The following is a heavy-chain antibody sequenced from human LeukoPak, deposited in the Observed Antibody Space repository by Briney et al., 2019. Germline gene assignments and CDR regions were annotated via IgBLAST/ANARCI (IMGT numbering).Heavy chain of an antibody. CDR2: TTLDGRNN. V-gene: IGHV3-30*04. CDR3: ARDFSDVDTVPPA. D-gene: IGHD5-18*01. J-gene: IGHJ1*01. CDR1: GFTFRLFA. Sequence: GRSLRLSCAASGFTFRLFAMHWVRQSPGNALEWVAVTTLDGRNNYYADSVKGRFTISRDNSKKTLYLQMESLRAEDTAVYYCARDFSDVDTVPPAWGQGTLVIVSS.